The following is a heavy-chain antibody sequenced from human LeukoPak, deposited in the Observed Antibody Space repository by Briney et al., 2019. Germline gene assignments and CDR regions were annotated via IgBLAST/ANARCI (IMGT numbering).Heavy chain of an antibody. CDR2: IYYSGST. D-gene: IGHD5-24*01. CDR1: GGSISSGGYS. Sequence: PSQTLSLTCAVSGGSISSGGYSWSWIRQPPGKGLEWIGYIYYSGSTYYNPSLKSRVTISVDTSKNQFSLKLSSVTAADTAVYYCARAKSRDVYNYGEFDYWGQGTLVTVSS. V-gene: IGHV4-30-4*07. CDR3: ARAKSRDVYNYGEFDY. J-gene: IGHJ4*02.